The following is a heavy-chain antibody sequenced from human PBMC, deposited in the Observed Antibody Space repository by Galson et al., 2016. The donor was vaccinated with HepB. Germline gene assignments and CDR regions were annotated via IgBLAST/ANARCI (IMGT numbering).Heavy chain of an antibody. V-gene: IGHV5-51*01. CDR3: ARLNFVGQYGAMDV. CDR1: GYSFTNYW. Sequence: QSGAEVTKPGESLKISCKGSGYSFTNYWIGWVRQMPGKGLEWLGIIYPGDSDTRCSPSFQGQVTMSADKSISTAYLHWASLKASDTAMYYCARLNFVGQYGAMDVWGQGTTVTVSS. CDR2: IYPGDSDT. D-gene: IGHD3-10*01. J-gene: IGHJ6*02.